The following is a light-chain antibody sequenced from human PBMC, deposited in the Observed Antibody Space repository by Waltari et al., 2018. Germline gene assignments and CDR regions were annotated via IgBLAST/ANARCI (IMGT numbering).Light chain of an antibody. Sequence: EVLMTQSPATLSVSPEERATLSCRASQSISRNLALYQQKPGQAPRLLIYGASTSAPGIPARFSGSGSGTDFTLSISSLQSVDFAVYYCQQYDNCRTFGQGTKLEIK. CDR1: QSISRN. CDR2: GAS. CDR3: QQYDNCRT. J-gene: IGKJ2*01. V-gene: IGKV3-15*01.